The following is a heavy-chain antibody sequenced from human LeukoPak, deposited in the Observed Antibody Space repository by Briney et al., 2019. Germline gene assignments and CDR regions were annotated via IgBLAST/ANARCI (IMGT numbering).Heavy chain of an antibody. D-gene: IGHD1-7*01. Sequence: ASVKVSCKASGYTFTSYYMHWVRQAPGQGLEWMGIINPSGGSTSYAQKFLGRVTMTRDTSTSTVYMELSSLRSEDTAVYYCARDGKLELPFVYWGQGTLVTVSS. CDR1: GYTFTSYY. V-gene: IGHV1-46*01. J-gene: IGHJ4*02. CDR2: INPSGGST. CDR3: ARDGKLELPFVY.